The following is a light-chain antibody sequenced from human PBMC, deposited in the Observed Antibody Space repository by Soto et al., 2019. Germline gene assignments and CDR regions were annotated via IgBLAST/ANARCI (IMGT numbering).Light chain of an antibody. J-gene: IGKJ5*01. CDR1: QSVSSN. V-gene: IGKV3-15*01. Sequence: EILMTQSPATLSVSPGERATLSCRASQSVSSNLAWYQQKPGQAPRLLIYGASTRATGIPARFSGSGSGTEFTLTISSLQSEDFAVYYCQQYNSWPPAITFGQGTRLEIK. CDR3: QQYNSWPPAIT. CDR2: GAS.